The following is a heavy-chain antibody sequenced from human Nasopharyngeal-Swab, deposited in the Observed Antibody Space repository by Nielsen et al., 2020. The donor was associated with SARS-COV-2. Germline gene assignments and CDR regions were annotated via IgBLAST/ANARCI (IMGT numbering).Heavy chain of an antibody. CDR3: LSLTVVAGSVDP. V-gene: IGHV4-39*01. J-gene: IGHJ5*02. Sequence: SEPLSLTCTVSGGSISSSSYYWGWIRQPPGKGLEWIGSIYYSGSTYYNPSLKSRVTISVDTSKNQFSLKLSSVTAADTAVYYCLSLTVVAGSVDPWGQGTLVTVSS. D-gene: IGHD6-19*01. CDR2: IYYSGST. CDR1: GGSISSSSYY.